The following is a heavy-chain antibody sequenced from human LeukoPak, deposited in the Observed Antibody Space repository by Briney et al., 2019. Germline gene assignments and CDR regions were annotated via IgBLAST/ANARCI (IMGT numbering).Heavy chain of an antibody. D-gene: IGHD5-18*01. CDR1: GVSISSYY. CDR2: IYYSGSS. Sequence: PSETLSLTCTVSGVSISSYYWGWHRPPPGKGLEWIGYIYYSGSSNYNPPLKSRVTISVDASKHQFSLKLSSVTAADTAVYYCARGDTAMADAFDLWGQGTMVTVSS. J-gene: IGHJ3*01. V-gene: IGHV4-59*08. CDR3: ARGDTAMADAFDL.